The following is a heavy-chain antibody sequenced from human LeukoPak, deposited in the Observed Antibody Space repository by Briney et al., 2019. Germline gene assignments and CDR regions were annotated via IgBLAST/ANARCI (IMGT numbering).Heavy chain of an antibody. J-gene: IGHJ4*02. Sequence: GGSLRLSCAASGFIFSNYAIHWVRQAPGKGLEWVSAISGSGGSTYYADSVKGRFTISRDNSKNTLYLQMNSLRAEDTAVYYCAKGWYRAFGGALDYWGQGTLVTVSS. CDR1: GFIFSNYA. CDR2: ISGSGGST. V-gene: IGHV3-23*01. CDR3: AKGWYRAFGGALDY. D-gene: IGHD3-16*01.